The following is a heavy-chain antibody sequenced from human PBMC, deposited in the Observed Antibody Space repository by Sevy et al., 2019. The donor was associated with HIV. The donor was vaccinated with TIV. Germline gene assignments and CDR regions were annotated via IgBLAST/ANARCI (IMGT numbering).Heavy chain of an antibody. CDR2: IKSKTDGGTT. D-gene: IGHD3-10*01. CDR1: GFTFSNAW. Sequence: GGSLRLSCAASGFTFSNAWMSWVRQAPGKGLEWVGRIKSKTDGGTTDYAAPVKGKFTISRDDSKNTLYLQMNSLKTEDTAVYYCTTDPTPYYRSGSPNYYMDVWGKGTTVTVSS. J-gene: IGHJ6*03. V-gene: IGHV3-15*01. CDR3: TTDPTPYYRSGSPNYYMDV.